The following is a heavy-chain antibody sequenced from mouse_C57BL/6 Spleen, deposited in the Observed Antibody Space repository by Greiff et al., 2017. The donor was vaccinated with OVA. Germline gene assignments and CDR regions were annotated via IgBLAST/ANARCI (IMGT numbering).Heavy chain of an antibody. CDR2: ISSGSSTI. Sequence: EVQVVESGGGLVKPGGSLKLSCAASGFTFSDYGMHWVRQAPEKGLEWVAYISSGSSTIYYADTVKGRFTISRGNAKNTLFLQMTSLRSEDTAMYYCARSYGSRGGYFDYWGQGTTLTVSS. D-gene: IGHD1-1*01. CDR3: ARSYGSRGGYFDY. V-gene: IGHV5-17*01. J-gene: IGHJ2*01. CDR1: GFTFSDYG.